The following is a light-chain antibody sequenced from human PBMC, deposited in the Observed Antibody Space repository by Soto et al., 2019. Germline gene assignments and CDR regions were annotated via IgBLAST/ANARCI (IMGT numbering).Light chain of an antibody. CDR2: RSS. CDR3: ALWDDSLNGPV. Sequence: QAVVTQPPSASGTPGQRVNISCSGSSSNIGSNYVYWYQQLPGTAPKLLIYRSSQRPSGVPDRFSGSKSGTSASLAISGLQSGDEADYYCALWDDSLNGPVFGGGTKVTVL. J-gene: IGLJ3*02. CDR1: SSNIGSNY. V-gene: IGLV1-44*01.